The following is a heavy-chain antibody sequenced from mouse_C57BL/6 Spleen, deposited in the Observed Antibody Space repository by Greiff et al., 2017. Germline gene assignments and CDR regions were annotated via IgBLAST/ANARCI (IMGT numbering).Heavy chain of an antibody. CDR1: GFTFSSYA. D-gene: IGHD1-1*01. J-gene: IGHJ4*01. CDR2: ISDGGSYT. Sequence: EVMLVESGGGLVKPGGSLKLSCAASGFTFSSYAMSWVRQTPEKRLEWVATISDGGSYTYYPDNVKGRFTISRDNVKNNLYLQMSHLKSEDTAMYYCARDRRRSPYYAMDYWGHGTSVTVSS. V-gene: IGHV5-4*01. CDR3: ARDRRRSPYYAMDY.